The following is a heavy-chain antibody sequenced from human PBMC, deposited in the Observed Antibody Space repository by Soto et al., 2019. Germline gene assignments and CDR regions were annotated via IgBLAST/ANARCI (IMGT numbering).Heavy chain of an antibody. J-gene: IGHJ3*02. Sequence: ASVKVSCKASGYTFTSYAMHWVRQAPGQRLEWMGWINAGNGNTKYSQKFQGRVTITRDTSASTAYMELSSLRSEDTAVYYSARDGAGKMATFDVGPKNDAFDIWGKGTMVTVS. CDR3: ARDGAGKMATFDVGPKNDAFDI. CDR1: GYTFTSYA. D-gene: IGHD5-12*01. CDR2: INAGNGNT. V-gene: IGHV1-3*01.